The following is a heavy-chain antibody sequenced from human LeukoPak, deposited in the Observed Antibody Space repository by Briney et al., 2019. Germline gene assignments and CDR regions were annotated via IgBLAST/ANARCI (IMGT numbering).Heavy chain of an antibody. CDR3: AREGYGYVSWFDP. Sequence: SETLSLTCTVSGDSISSGSYYWSWIRQPAGKGLEWIGRIYTSGTTNYNPSLKRRVTIAVASSNNHFLMKLSSVTAADTAVYYCAREGYGYVSWFDPWGQGTLVTVSS. V-gene: IGHV4-61*02. J-gene: IGHJ5*02. CDR1: GDSISSGSYY. CDR2: IYTSGTT. D-gene: IGHD5-18*01.